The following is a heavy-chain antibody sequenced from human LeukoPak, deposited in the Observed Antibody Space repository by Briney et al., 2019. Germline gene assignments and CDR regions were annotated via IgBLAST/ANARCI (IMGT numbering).Heavy chain of an antibody. CDR3: ARGTRWIVGATFDY. CDR1: GGSISNSNYY. CDR2: IYYSGST. D-gene: IGHD1-26*01. V-gene: IGHV4-39*01. J-gene: IGHJ4*02. Sequence: SETLSLTCTVSGGSISNSNYYWGWIRQPPGKGLEWIGNIYYSGSTYYNPSLKIRVTISVDTSKNQFSLKLSSVTAADTAVYYCARGTRWIVGATFDYWGQGTLVTVSS.